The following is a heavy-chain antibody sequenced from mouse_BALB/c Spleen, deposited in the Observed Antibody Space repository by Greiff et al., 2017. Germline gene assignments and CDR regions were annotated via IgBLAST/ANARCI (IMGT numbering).Heavy chain of an antibody. CDR3: ARLLRRDYAMDY. D-gene: IGHD1-1*01. CDR2: ISNGGGST. V-gene: IGHV5-12-2*01. Sequence: EVQRVESGGGLVQPGGSLKLSCAASGFTFSSYTMSWVRQTPEKRLEWVAYISNGGGSTYYPDTVKGRFTISRDNAKNTLYLQMSSLKSEDTAMYYCARLLRRDYAMDYWGQGTSVTVSS. J-gene: IGHJ4*01. CDR1: GFTFSSYT.